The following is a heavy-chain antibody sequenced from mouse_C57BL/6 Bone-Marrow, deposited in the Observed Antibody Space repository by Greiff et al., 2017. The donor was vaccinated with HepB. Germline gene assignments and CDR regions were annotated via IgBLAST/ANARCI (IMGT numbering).Heavy chain of an antibody. CDR3: ARGYGGYFDY. V-gene: IGHV1-69*01. D-gene: IGHD3-1*01. J-gene: IGHJ2*01. Sequence: QVQLQQSGAELVMPGASVKLSCKASGYTFTSYWMHWVKQRPGQGLEWIGEIDPSDSYTNYNQKFKGKSTLTVDKSSSTAYMQLSSLTSEDSAVYYCARGYGGYFDYWGQGTTLTVSS. CDR1: GYTFTSYW. CDR2: IDPSDSYT.